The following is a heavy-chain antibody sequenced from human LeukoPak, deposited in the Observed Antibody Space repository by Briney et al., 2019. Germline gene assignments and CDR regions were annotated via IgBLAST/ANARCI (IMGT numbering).Heavy chain of an antibody. V-gene: IGHV1-3*01. CDR2: INAGNGNT. CDR3: ARDFHSGDAFDI. CDR1: GYTFTTYT. D-gene: IGHD1-1*01. Sequence: ASVKVSCKASGYTFTTYTMHWVRQAPGQRLEWMGWINAGNGNTKYSQKFQGRVTTTRDTSASTAYMELSSLRSEDTAVYYCARDFHSGDAFDIWGQGTMVTVSS. J-gene: IGHJ3*02.